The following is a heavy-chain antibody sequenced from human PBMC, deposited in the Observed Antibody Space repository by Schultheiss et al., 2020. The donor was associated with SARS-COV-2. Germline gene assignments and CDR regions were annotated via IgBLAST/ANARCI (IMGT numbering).Heavy chain of an antibody. J-gene: IGHJ6*03. CDR2: ISGSGGST. D-gene: IGHD6-6*01. CDR1: GFTFSSYG. V-gene: IGHV3-23*01. CDR3: ATETRRGRGQEYSSSSYYYYYYMDV. Sequence: GGSLRLSCAASGFTFSSYGMHWVRQAPGKGLEWVSAISGSGGSTYYADSVKGRFTISRHNSKNTLYLQMNSLRAEDTAVYYCATETRRGRGQEYSSSSYYYYYYMDVWGKGTTVTVSS.